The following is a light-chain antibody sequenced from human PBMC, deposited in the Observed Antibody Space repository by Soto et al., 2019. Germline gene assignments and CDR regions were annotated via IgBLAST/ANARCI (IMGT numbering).Light chain of an antibody. CDR2: GAS. V-gene: IGKV3-20*01. Sequence: EIVLTQSPGTLSLSPGERATLSCRASQSVSSNYLAWYLQTPGQAPRLLIYGASSRDTGIPDRFSGSGSGTDFTLTISSLEPEDFAVYFCQQYNDWWTFGQGTKVDIK. CDR1: QSVSSNY. J-gene: IGKJ1*01. CDR3: QQYNDWWT.